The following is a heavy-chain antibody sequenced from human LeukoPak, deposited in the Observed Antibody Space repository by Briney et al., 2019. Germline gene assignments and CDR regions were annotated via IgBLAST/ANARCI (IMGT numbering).Heavy chain of an antibody. J-gene: IGHJ6*03. CDR2: IYYSGST. V-gene: IGHV4-30-4*08. CDR1: GGSISSGDYY. CDR3: ARGRAAAGIGTSPEPYYYYMDV. Sequence: ESSQTLSLTCTVSGGSISSGDYYWSWIRQPPGKGLEWIGYIYYSGSTYYNPSLKSRVTISVDTSKNQFSLKLSSVTAADTAVYYCARGRAAAGIGTSPEPYYYYMDVWGKGTTVTVSS. D-gene: IGHD6-13*01.